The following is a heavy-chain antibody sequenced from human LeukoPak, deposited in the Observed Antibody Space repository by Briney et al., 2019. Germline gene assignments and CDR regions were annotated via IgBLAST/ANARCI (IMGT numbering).Heavy chain of an antibody. CDR3: ARVRDYGDYPPDY. V-gene: IGHV3-30-3*01. CDR1: GFTFTNYA. CDR2: ISVDGSNK. J-gene: IGHJ4*02. D-gene: IGHD4-17*01. Sequence: GGSLRLSCAASGFTFTNYAMHWVRQAPGKGLEWVAVISVDGSNKFYAGSVRGRCTISRDNSKNTMSLQMDSLRGEDTAVYYCARVRDYGDYPPDYWGQGTLVTVSS.